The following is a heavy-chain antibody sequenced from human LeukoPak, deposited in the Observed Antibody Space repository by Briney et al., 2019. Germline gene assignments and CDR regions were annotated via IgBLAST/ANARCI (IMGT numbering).Heavy chain of an antibody. CDR3: ARRGIAVAGTSITLNYFDY. CDR2: ISYDGSNK. D-gene: IGHD6-19*01. V-gene: IGHV3-30-3*01. J-gene: IGHJ4*02. Sequence: GRSLRLSCAASGFTFSSYAMHWVRQAPGKGLEWVAVISYDGSNKYYADSVKGRFTISRDNSKNTLYLQMNSLRAEDTAVYYCARRGIAVAGTSITLNYFDYWGQGTLVTVSS. CDR1: GFTFSSYA.